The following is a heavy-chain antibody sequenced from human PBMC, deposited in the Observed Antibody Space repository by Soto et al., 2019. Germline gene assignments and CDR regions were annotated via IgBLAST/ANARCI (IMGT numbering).Heavy chain of an antibody. CDR1: GDSFTTYD. J-gene: IGHJ4*02. V-gene: IGHV1-8*01. D-gene: IGHD3-10*01. Sequence: ASVKVSCKASGDSFTTYDINWVRQATGHGLEWMGWINPNSGNIGYAQRFQGRVTMTRDTAIRTAYMEVSSLRSDDTAVYYCARGRASGSYYLLDYWGQGTLVTVS. CDR3: ARGRASGSYYLLDY. CDR2: INPNSGNI.